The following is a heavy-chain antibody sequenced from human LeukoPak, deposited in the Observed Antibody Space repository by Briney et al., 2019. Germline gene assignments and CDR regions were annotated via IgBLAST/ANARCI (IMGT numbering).Heavy chain of an antibody. J-gene: IGHJ4*02. CDR3: ARDIDILTGYSYFDY. CDR2: INPNSGGT. D-gene: IGHD3-9*01. Sequence: ASVKVSCKASGYTFTDYYMHWVRQAPGQGLEWMGWINPNSGGTNYAQKFQGRVTMTRDTSISTAYMELSRLRSDDTAVYYCARDIDILTGYSYFDYWGQGTLVTVSS. CDR1: GYTFTDYY. V-gene: IGHV1-2*02.